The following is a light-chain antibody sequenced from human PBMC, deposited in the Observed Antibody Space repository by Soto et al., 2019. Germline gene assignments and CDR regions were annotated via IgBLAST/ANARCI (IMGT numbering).Light chain of an antibody. CDR3: QSYDSSLSVLYV. CDR2: GNS. J-gene: IGLJ1*01. Sequence: QSALTQPPSVSGAPGQRVTISCTGSSSNIGAGYDVHWYQQLPGTAPKLLIYGNSNRPSGVPDRFSGSKSGTSASLAITGLQAEDEADYYCQSYDSSLSVLYVFGTGTKSPS. V-gene: IGLV1-40*01. CDR1: SSNIGAGYD.